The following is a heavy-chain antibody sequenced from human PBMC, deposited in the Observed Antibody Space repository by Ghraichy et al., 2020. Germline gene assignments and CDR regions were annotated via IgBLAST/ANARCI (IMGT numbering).Heavy chain of an antibody. CDR3: ARDEYSSSWYGFSDYYMDV. D-gene: IGHD6-13*01. V-gene: IGHV3-74*01. Sequence: GGSLRLSCAASGFTFSSYWMHWVRQAPGKGLVWVSRINSDGSSTSYADSVKGRFTISRDNAKNTLYLQMNSLRAEDTAVYYCARDEYSSSWYGFSDYYMDVWGKGTTVTVSS. CDR2: INSDGSST. CDR1: GFTFSSYW. J-gene: IGHJ6*03.